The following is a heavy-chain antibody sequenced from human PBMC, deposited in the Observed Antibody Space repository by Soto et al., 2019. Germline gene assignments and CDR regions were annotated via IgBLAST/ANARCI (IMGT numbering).Heavy chain of an antibody. CDR1: GLSLSTIGEG. J-gene: IGHJ6*02. D-gene: IGHD2-21*02. Sequence: QITLKESGPTLVKPTQTLTLTCTFSGLSLSTIGEGVGWIRQPPGKALEWLALVYWDDVKRSSPSLKSRLTITKDTSVNQVVLTMTNMGPVDTATYYCVQTRCGGDCLQSYSSHSYYGLDVWGQGTTVTVSS. CDR3: VQTRCGGDCLQSYSSHSYYGLDV. CDR2: VYWDDVK. V-gene: IGHV2-5*02.